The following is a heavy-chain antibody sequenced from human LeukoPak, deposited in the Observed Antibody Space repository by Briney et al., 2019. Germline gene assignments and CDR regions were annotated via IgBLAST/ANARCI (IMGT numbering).Heavy chain of an antibody. J-gene: IGHJ4*02. CDR2: ISGGGGGTT. V-gene: IGHV3-23*01. D-gene: IGHD3-16*01. Sequence: PGGSLRLSCAASGFTFSNAWMSWVRQAPGKGLEWVSAISGGGGGTTYYANSVKGRFTISRDNSKNTLYLQINSLRAEDTAAYYCAKPVVNNLPIGGQFDYWGQGTLVTVSS. CDR3: AKPVVNNLPIGGQFDY. CDR1: GFTFSNAW.